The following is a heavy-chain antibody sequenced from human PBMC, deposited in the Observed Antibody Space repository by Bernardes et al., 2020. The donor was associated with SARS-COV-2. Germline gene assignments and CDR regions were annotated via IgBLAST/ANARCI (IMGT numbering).Heavy chain of an antibody. J-gene: IGHJ6*02. CDR1: GYTLTELS. CDR2: IRNKGSNYST. CDR3: AREVPKYRDSSGYAHYYYAMDV. Sequence: SCKVSGYTLTELSMHWVRQAPGKGLEWVGRIRNKGSNYSTKYAASVEGRFIISRDDSRKSLYLQMNSLKTEDTAVYYCAREVPKYRDSSGYAHYYYAMDVWGQGTTVTVSS. D-gene: IGHD3-22*01. V-gene: IGHV3-72*01.